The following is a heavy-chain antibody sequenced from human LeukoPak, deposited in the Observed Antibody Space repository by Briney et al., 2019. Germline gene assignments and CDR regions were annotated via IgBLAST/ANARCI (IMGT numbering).Heavy chain of an antibody. D-gene: IGHD6-13*01. CDR1: GGSMTTYY. CDR3: ARDPGLYSSSWFDY. J-gene: IGHJ4*02. Sequence: SETLSLTCTVSGGSMTTYYWSWIRQPPGKGLGWVGYIYYTGRTKYNHSLKSRVTISEDTSKNQFSLKLNSVTAADTAVYYCARDPGLYSSSWFDYWGQGALVTVSS. CDR2: IYYTGRT. V-gene: IGHV4-59*01.